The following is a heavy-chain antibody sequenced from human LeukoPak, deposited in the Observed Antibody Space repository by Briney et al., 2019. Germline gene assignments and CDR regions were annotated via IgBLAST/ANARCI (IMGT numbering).Heavy chain of an antibody. CDR2: IYYSGST. D-gene: IGHD2-2*01. CDR3: ASSRSSTSFDY. J-gene: IGHJ4*02. CDR1: GGSISSGGNY. V-gene: IGHV4-31*03. Sequence: SETLSLTCTVSGGSISSGGNYWSWIRQHPGKGLEWIGYIYYSGSTYYNPSLKSRVTISVDTSKNQFSLKLSSVAAADTAVYYCASSRSSTSFDYWGQGTLVTVSS.